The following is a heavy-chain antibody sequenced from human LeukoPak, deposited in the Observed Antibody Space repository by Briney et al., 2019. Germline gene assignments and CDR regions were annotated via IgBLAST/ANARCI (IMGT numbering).Heavy chain of an antibody. V-gene: IGHV1-8*02. CDR3: ARVYGDYVTDY. J-gene: IGHJ4*02. CDR1: GYTLTGYY. D-gene: IGHD4-17*01. CDR2: MNPNSGNT. Sequence: ASVKVSCKASGYTLTGYYMHWVRQATGQGLEWMGWMNPNSGNTGYAQKFQGRVTMTRNTSISTAYMELSSLRSEDTAVYYCARVYGDYVTDYWGQGTLVTVSS.